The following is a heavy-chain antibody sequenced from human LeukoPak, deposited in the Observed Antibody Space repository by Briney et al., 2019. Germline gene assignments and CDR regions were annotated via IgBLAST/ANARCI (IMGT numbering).Heavy chain of an antibody. CDR1: GGTFSSYA. D-gene: IGHD4-17*01. CDR2: IIPIFGTA. J-gene: IGHJ5*02. V-gene: IGHV1-69*05. CDR3: ARTDYGESNWFDP. Sequence: SVKVSCKASGGTFSSYAISWVLHAPGQGLEWMGGIIPIFGTANYAQKFQGRVTITTDESTSTAYMELSSLRSEDTAVYNCARTDYGESNWFDPWGQGTLVTVSS.